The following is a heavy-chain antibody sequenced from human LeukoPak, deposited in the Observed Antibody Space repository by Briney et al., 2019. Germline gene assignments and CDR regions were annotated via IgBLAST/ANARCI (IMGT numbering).Heavy chain of an antibody. V-gene: IGHV3-30*01. D-gene: IGHD3-22*01. CDR2: ISYDGSNK. J-gene: IGHJ3*02. Sequence: PGGSLRLSCAASGFTFSSYAMHWVRQAPGKGLEWVAFISYDGSNKYYADSVKGRFTISRDNSKNTLYLQMNSLRAEDTAVYYCARDGQSTYYYDSSGPWGAFDIWGQGTMVTVSS. CDR3: ARDGQSTYYYDSSGPWGAFDI. CDR1: GFTFSSYA.